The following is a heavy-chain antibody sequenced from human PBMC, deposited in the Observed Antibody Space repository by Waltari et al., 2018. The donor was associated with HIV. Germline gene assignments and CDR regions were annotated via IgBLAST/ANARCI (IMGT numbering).Heavy chain of an antibody. V-gene: IGHV4-30-4*01. D-gene: IGHD4-17*01. J-gene: IGHJ4*02. CDR1: GDSISGGDDY. CDR3: ARATPNYGDYYFDF. Sequence: QVQLQESGPGLVQPSQTLSLTCTVSGDSISGGDDYWSWSRQRPGKGLEWIGYIRYSGSTYYKPPLKSRVTVSADRSKNQFSLKLNSVTAADTAVYYCARATPNYGDYYFDFWGQGALVSVS. CDR2: IRYSGST.